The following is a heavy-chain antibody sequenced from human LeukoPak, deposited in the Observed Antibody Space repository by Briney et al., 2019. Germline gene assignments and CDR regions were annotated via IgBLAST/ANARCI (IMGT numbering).Heavy chain of an antibody. D-gene: IGHD3-3*01. J-gene: IGHJ3*02. CDR2: IYYSGST. CDR1: GGSISSGGYY. CDR3: ARAAPMRLLGVVITYKSSAFDI. Sequence: SSETLSLTCTVSGGSISSGGYYWSWIRQHPGKGLEWVGYIYYSGSTYYNPSLKSRVTISVDTPKNQFSLKLSPVTAADTAVYYCARAAPMRLLGVVITYKSSAFDIWGQGTMVTVSS. V-gene: IGHV4-31*03.